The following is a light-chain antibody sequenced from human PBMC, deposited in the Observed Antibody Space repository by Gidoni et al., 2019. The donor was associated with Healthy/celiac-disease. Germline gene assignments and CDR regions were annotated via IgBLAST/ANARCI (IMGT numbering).Light chain of an antibody. CDR2: KTS. V-gene: IGKV2-24*01. J-gene: IGKJ2*01. CDR1: HSLVHSDGNNY. Sequence: DMEMTQPRVYSPVTLGKPASISCRCSHSLVHSDGNNYLRWLQQRQGQPPSLLIYKTSNRFSEVPDRFIGSGGGTDFLTKIIRVEAEDVGVYYCMQATQFSYTFGQGTKLEIK. CDR3: MQATQFSYT.